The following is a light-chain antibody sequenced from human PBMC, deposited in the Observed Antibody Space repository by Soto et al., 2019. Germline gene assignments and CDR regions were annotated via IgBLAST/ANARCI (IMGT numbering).Light chain of an antibody. CDR1: QSISSW. CDR3: QHAHNFPLT. J-gene: IGKJ1*01. V-gene: IGKV1-12*01. CDR2: AAS. Sequence: DIQITQSPSTLSASVGDRVTITCLASQSISSWLAWYQQKPGKPPKLLIFAASSLQSGVPSRFSGSGSGTDFSLTISSLQPEDFATYYCQHAHNFPLTYGQGTKGDIK.